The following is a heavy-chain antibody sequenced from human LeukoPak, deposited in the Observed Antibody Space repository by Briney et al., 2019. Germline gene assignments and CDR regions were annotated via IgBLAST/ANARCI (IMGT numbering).Heavy chain of an antibody. D-gene: IGHD3-22*01. J-gene: IGHJ4*02. V-gene: IGHV3-21*01. CDR3: ARDYYDSSGYYFLPY. CDR1: GFTFSSYE. CDR2: ISSSSSYI. Sequence: PGGSLRLSCAASGFTFSSYEMDWVRQAPGKGLEWVSSISSSSSYIYYADSVKGRFSISRDNAKNSLFLQMNGLRAEDTAVYYCARDYYDSSGYYFLPYWGQGTLVTVSS.